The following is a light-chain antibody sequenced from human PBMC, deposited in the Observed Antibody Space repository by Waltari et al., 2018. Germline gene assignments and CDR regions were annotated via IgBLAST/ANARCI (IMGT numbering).Light chain of an antibody. Sequence: SYELTQPPSVSVSPGQTASITCSGDKLGDKYACWYQQKPGQSPVLVIYQDSKRPSGIPGRFSGSNSGNTATLTISGTQAMDEADYHCQAWDSSTVVFGGGTKLTVL. CDR2: QDS. CDR3: QAWDSSTVV. J-gene: IGLJ2*01. CDR1: KLGDKY. V-gene: IGLV3-1*01.